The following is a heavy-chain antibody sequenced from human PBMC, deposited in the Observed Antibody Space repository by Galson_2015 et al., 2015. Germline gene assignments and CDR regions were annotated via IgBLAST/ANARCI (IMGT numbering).Heavy chain of an antibody. CDR2: IKQDGTEK. V-gene: IGHV3-7*01. D-gene: IGHD4-11*01. CDR3: ARGGGATVTTGVFDL. Sequence: LRLSCATSGFTFSGFWMSWVRQAPGKGLEWVANIKQDGTEKYYGDSVQGRVTVSRDNAKNSLFLQMNSLRDEDTAIFYCARGGGATVTTGVFDLWGQGTMVTVSS. CDR1: GFTFSGFW. J-gene: IGHJ3*01.